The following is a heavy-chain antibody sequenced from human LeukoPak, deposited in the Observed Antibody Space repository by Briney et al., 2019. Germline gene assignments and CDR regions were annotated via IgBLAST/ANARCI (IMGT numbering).Heavy chain of an antibody. CDR3: ARTYCSGGSCSIDY. J-gene: IGHJ4*02. CDR1: GGSFSGYY. Sequence: SETLSLTCAVYGGSFSGYYWSWIRQPPGKGLEWIGYIYTSGSTNYNPSLKSRVTISVDTSKNQFSLKLSSVTAADTAVYYCARTYCSGGSCSIDYWGQGTLVTVSS. D-gene: IGHD2-15*01. CDR2: IYTSGST. V-gene: IGHV4-4*09.